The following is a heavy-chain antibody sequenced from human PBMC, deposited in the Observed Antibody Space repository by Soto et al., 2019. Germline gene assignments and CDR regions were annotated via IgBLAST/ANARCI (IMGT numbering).Heavy chain of an antibody. D-gene: IGHD3-22*01. V-gene: IGHV5-10-1*03. Sequence: EVQLVQSGAEAKKLGETLRISFKGSGYSFTSYWISRVRQMPGKGLEWLGRIDPSDSYTNYSPSFQGHVTISADKSICNAYLQWSRRKDTDTAMYYCARLSNFYYDSSGYDPANFDYWGQGTLVTVSS. J-gene: IGHJ4*02. CDR1: GYSFTSYW. CDR3: ARLSNFYYDSSGYDPANFDY. CDR2: IDPSDSYT.